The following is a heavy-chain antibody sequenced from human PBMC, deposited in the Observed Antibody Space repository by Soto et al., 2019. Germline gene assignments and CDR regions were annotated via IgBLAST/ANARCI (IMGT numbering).Heavy chain of an antibody. CDR1: GGSISSGANY. Sequence: PSETLSLTCTVSGGSISSGANYWSWVRQGPGKGLEWIGNIYYSGSAYYNPSLKSRLTMSVDTSKNSFSLKLTSVTAADTAVYYCARVLCSSTTCYFPDLFDPWGQGTLVTVSS. D-gene: IGHD2-2*01. CDR3: ARVLCSSTTCYFPDLFDP. CDR2: IYYSGSA. J-gene: IGHJ5*02. V-gene: IGHV4-31*03.